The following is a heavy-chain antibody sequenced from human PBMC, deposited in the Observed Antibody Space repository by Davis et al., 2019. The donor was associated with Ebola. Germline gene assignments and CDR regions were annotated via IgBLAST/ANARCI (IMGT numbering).Heavy chain of an antibody. Sequence: GESLKISCAASGFTFSDYYMSWIRQAPGKGLEWVSYISSSSSYTNYADSVKGRFTISRDNSKNTLYLQMNSLRAEDTAVYYCARDSLTTVTTYYYYGMDVWGQGTTVTVSS. CDR3: ARDSLTTVTTYYYYGMDV. J-gene: IGHJ6*02. CDR1: GFTFSDYY. V-gene: IGHV3-11*05. D-gene: IGHD4-17*01. CDR2: ISSSSSYT.